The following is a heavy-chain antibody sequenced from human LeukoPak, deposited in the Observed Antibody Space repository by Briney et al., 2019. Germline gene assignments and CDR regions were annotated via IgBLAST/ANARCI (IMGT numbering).Heavy chain of an antibody. CDR2: IWYDGSNK. D-gene: IGHD1-1*01. J-gene: IGHJ4*02. V-gene: IGHV3-33*01. CDR3: ASGTSSPLDY. Sequence: GGSLRLSCAASGFTLSSYGMHWVRQAPGKGLEWVAVIWYDGSNKYYADSVKGRFTISRDNSKNTLYLQMNSLRAEDTAVYYCASGTSSPLDYWGQGTLVTVSS. CDR1: GFTLSSYG.